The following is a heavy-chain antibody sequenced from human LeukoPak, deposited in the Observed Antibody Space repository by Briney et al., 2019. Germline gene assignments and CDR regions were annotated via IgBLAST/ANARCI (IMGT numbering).Heavy chain of an antibody. CDR2: IYYSGST. CDR1: GGSISSSSYY. CDR3: ARDCTNGVCLADY. V-gene: IGHV4-39*02. J-gene: IGHJ4*02. D-gene: IGHD2-8*01. Sequence: SETLSFTCTVSGGSISSSSYYWGWIRQPPGKGLEWIGSIYYSGSTYYNPSLKSRVTISVDTSKNQFSLKLSSVTAADTAVYYCARDCTNGVCLADYWGQGTLVTVSS.